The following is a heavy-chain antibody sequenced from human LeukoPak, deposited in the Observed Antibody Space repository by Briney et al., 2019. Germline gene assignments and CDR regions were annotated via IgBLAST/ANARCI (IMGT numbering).Heavy chain of an antibody. CDR2: IGFGDDSA. J-gene: IGHJ5*02. Sequence: GGSLRLSCAASGFTFNNYAMSWVRQAPGKGLEWVSTIGFGDDSAYYADSVKGRFTISRDNSKDTLYLQMNYLRAEDTAVYYCAKDPTSVGGRHDWLLDSWGQGTLVTVSS. V-gene: IGHV3-23*01. CDR3: AKDPTSVGGRHDWLLDS. D-gene: IGHD3-9*01. CDR1: GFTFNNYA.